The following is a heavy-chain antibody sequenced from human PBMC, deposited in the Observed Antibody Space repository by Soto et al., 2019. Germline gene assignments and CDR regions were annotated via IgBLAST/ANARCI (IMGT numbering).Heavy chain of an antibody. D-gene: IGHD3-9*01. CDR1: DDSISNDDYY. V-gene: IGHV4-39*01. CDR3: ARVGLRYFEPFDY. CDR2: INHRGTT. Sequence: PSETLSLTCTVSDDSISNDDYYGAWIRQPPGQGLEWIASINHRGTTYYNPSLKSRLTISVDTSNRQFSMRLTSVTAADTAVYYCARVGLRYFEPFDYWGQG. J-gene: IGHJ4*02.